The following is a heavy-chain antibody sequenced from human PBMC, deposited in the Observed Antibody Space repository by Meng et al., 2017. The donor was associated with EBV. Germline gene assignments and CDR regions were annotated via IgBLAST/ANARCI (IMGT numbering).Heavy chain of an antibody. D-gene: IGHD6-13*01. Sequence: QLVESGGEEKKTGASVMVSSKASGYTFTSDYMHWVGQAPGQGLEWMGIINPSGGSTSYAQKFQGRVTMTRDTSTSTVYMELSSLRSEDTAVYYCARNGIAAWGWFDPWGQGTLVTVSS. CDR3: ARNGIAAWGWFDP. V-gene: IGHV1-46*01. J-gene: IGHJ5*02. CDR2: INPSGGST. CDR1: GYTFTSDY.